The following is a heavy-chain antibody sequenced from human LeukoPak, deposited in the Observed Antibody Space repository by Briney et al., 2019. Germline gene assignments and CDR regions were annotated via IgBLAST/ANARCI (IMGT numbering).Heavy chain of an antibody. J-gene: IGHJ3*01. Sequence: GGSLRLSCSAAGFTFSTFPMHWVRQAPGKGLEYFSAISRNGDTTYYAGSVKGRFTISRDNSKNTLYLQMSSLRPEDTAVYYCVKALTDDAFDLWGQGTMVTVSS. V-gene: IGHV3-64D*06. CDR1: GFTFSTFP. CDR2: ISRNGDTT. CDR3: VKALTDDAFDL.